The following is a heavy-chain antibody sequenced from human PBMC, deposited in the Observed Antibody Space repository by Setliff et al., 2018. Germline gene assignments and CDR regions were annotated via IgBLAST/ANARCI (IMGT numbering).Heavy chain of an antibody. CDR1: GYSFINYG. D-gene: IGHD3-3*01. CDR3: ARVPRLEWLLPTFDS. Sequence: ASVKVSCKTSGYSFINYGLSWMRQAPGQGLEWVGWISGYNGNTVYAQNLQGRVTRTIDTSTSTAYMELRSLRSDDTAVYYCARVPRLEWLLPTFDSWGQGTLVTVIL. J-gene: IGHJ4*02. V-gene: IGHV1-18*01. CDR2: ISGYNGNT.